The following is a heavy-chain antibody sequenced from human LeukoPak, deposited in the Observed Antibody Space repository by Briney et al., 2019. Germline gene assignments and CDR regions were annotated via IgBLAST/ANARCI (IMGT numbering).Heavy chain of an antibody. D-gene: IGHD3-22*01. CDR2: ISYDGSNK. V-gene: IGHV3-30-3*01. J-gene: IGHJ4*02. CDR1: GFTFSSYA. Sequence: GGSLRLSCAASGFTFSSYAMHWVRQAPGKGLEWVAVISYDGSNKYYADSVKGRFTISRDNSKNTLYLQMNSLRAEDTAVYCCAREPDSSGYSRNFDYWGQGTLVTVSS. CDR3: AREPDSSGYSRNFDY.